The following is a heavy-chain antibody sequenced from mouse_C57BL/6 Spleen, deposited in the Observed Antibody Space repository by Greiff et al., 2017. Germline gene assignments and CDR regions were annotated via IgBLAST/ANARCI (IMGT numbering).Heavy chain of an antibody. CDR2: IDPSDSYT. CDR3: ARITTVVATGYYAMDY. V-gene: IGHV1-69*01. CDR1: GYTFTSYW. J-gene: IGHJ4*01. Sequence: VQLQQPGAELVMPGASVKLSCKASGYTFTSYWMHWVKQRPGQGLEWIGEIDPSDSYTNYNQKFKGKSPLTLDKSSSTAYMQLSSLTSEDSAVYYCARITTVVATGYYAMDYWGQGTSVTVSS. D-gene: IGHD1-1*01.